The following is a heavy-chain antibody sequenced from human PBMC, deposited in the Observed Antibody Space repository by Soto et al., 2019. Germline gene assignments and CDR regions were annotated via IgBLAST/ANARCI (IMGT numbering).Heavy chain of an antibody. CDR2: IYHSGST. CDR1: GYSISSSNW. CDR3: ARLYDSSGYYYDY. Sequence: PSETLSLTCAVSGYSISSSNWWGWIRQPPGKGLEWIGYIYHSGSTYYNPSLKSRVTISVDRSKNQFSLKLSSVTAADTAVYYCARLYDSSGYYYDYWGQGTLVTVSS. J-gene: IGHJ4*02. V-gene: IGHV4-28*01. D-gene: IGHD3-22*01.